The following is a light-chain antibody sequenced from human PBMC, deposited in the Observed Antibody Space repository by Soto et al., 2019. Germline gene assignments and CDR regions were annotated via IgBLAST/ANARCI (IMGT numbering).Light chain of an antibody. CDR3: QQYGSSSGNT. CDR2: GAS. Sequence: EVVLTQSPVTLSLAPGERATLSCRASQSVTSSLVWYQQKPGQAPRLLIYGASTRATGIPDRFSGSGSGTDFTLTINRLEPEDFAVYYCQQYGSSSGNTFGQGTRLEI. V-gene: IGKV3-20*01. CDR1: QSVTSS. J-gene: IGKJ5*01.